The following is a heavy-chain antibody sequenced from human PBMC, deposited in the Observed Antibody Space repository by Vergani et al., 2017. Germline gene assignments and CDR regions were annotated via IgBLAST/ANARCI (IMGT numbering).Heavy chain of an antibody. V-gene: IGHV4-61*02. CDR3: ARRSGGYDSGGKGHPLRTAFDV. J-gene: IGHJ3*01. Sequence: QVQLQASGPGRVKPSQTLSLTCTMSGGSISAGYYFWSWIRQPAGKGLEWLGHISASGNASHSPSLKTRASMSVDTSKNQFSLTVTSVTAADTAIYFCARRSGGYDSGGKGHPLRTAFDVWGHGTVVTVSS. CDR1: GGSISAGYYF. D-gene: IGHD3-22*01. CDR2: ISASGNA.